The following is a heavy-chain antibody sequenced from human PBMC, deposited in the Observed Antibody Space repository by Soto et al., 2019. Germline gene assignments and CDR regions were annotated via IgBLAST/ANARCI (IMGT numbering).Heavy chain of an antibody. CDR3: AIIGSGDYSDFDY. D-gene: IGHD4-4*01. Sequence: ASVKVSCKGLGYMFTSYGISWVRQAPGQGLEWMGWIRPNDGHTNYAEKFQDRVTMPRDTSTTTVYMDLRSLGSDDTAVYYCAIIGSGDYSDFDYWGQGTLVTVSS. CDR1: GYMFTSYG. J-gene: IGHJ4*02. CDR2: IRPNDGHT. V-gene: IGHV1-18*01.